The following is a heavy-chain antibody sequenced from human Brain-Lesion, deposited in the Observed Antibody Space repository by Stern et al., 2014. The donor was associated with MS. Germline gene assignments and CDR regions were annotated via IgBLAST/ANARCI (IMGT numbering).Heavy chain of an antibody. V-gene: IGHV4-39*01. CDR1: GGSISSSTYY. Sequence: QVQLQESGPGLVKPSETLSLTCTVSGGSISSSTYYWAWIRQPPGKGLEWIGNIYYSGFTYYNPSLKRRVPISVDMSKNQFSLKLSSVTAADTAIYYCARHDSVPRPSQLYSARDRGPGYFDYWGQGTLVTVSS. D-gene: IGHD1-26*01. J-gene: IGHJ4*02. CDR2: IYYSGFT. CDR3: ARHDSVPRPSQLYSARDRGPGYFDY.